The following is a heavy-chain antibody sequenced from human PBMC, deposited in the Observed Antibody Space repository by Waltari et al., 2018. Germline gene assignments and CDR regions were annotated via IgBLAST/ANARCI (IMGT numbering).Heavy chain of an antibody. CDR1: GFTFSNYA. D-gene: IGHD6-6*01. V-gene: IGHV3-23*01. Sequence: EVKLLQSGGDLVQPGGSLRLSCAASGFTFSNYAMDWVRQAPGEGLEWVSSISGSGDSVDSAASVKGRFTTSRDNSKIIMYLQMNSLRVEDTALYYCEVSSSSFGNYWGQGALVTVSS. J-gene: IGHJ4*02. CDR2: ISGSGDSV. CDR3: EVSSSSFGNY.